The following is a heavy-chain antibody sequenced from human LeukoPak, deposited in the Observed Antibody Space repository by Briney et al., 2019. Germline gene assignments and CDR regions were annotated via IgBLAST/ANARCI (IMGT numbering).Heavy chain of an antibody. Sequence: GVPLRLSCAASGFTFSSYAMSWVRQAPGKGLEWVSSISSSGANTYYADSVKGRFTISRDNSKNTLYLQMSSLRVEDTAVYYCAKRDRPCSGDCSAPYYFDYWGQGTLVTVSS. CDR3: AKRDRPCSGDCSAPYYFDY. D-gene: IGHD2-21*02. V-gene: IGHV3-23*01. CDR1: GFTFSSYA. J-gene: IGHJ4*02. CDR2: ISSSGANT.